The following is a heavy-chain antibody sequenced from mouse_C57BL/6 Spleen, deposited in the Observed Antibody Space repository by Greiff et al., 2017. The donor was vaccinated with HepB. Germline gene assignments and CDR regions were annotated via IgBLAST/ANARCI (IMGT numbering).Heavy chain of an antibody. CDR1: GYAFTNYL. J-gene: IGHJ2*01. CDR3: ARSSGYYYGSSYDFFDY. D-gene: IGHD1-1*01. CDR2: INPGSGGT. Sequence: VQLQQSGAELVRPGTSVKVSCKASGYAFTNYLIEWVKQRPGQGLEWIGVINPGSGGTNYNEKFKGKATLTADKSSSTAYMQLSSLTSEDSAVYFCARSSGYYYGSSYDFFDYWGQGTTLTVSS. V-gene: IGHV1-54*01.